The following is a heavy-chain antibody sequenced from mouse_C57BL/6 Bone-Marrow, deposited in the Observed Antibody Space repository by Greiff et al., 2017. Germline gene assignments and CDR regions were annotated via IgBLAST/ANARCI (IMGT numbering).Heavy chain of an antibody. CDR1: GFNIKDDY. CDR3: TTNGGY. V-gene: IGHV14-4*01. Sequence: EVQGVESGAELVRPGASVKLSCTASGFNIKDDYMHWVKQRPEQGLEWIGWIDPENGDTEYASKFQGKATITADTSSNTAYLQLSSLTSEDTAVYYCTTNGGYWGQGTTLTVSS. J-gene: IGHJ2*01. CDR2: IDPENGDT.